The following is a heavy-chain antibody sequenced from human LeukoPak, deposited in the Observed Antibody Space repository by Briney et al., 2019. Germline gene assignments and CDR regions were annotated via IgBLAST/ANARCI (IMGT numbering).Heavy chain of an antibody. CDR2: ISGSGGST. CDR1: GFTFSSYA. CDR3: AKGSNWNDVPTNFDY. J-gene: IGHJ4*02. V-gene: IGHV3-23*01. Sequence: QPGGSLGLSCAASGFTFSSYAMSWVRQAPGKGLEWVSAISGSGGSTYYADSVKGRFTISRDNSKNTLYLQMNSLRAEDTAVYYCAKGSNWNDVPTNFDYWGQGTLVTVSS. D-gene: IGHD1-20*01.